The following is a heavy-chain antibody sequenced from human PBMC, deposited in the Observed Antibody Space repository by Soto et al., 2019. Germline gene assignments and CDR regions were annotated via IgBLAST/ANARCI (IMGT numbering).Heavy chain of an antibody. J-gene: IGHJ6*02. CDR2: VIPIFGTA. CDR1: GGTFSSYA. CDR3: ARNYYDSSGPYPRADYYYYYDMDV. V-gene: IGHV1-69*13. Sequence: ASVKVSCKASGGTFSSYAISWVRQAPGQGLEWMGGVIPIFGTANYAQKFQGRVTITADESTSTAYMELSSLRSEDTAVYYCARNYYDSSGPYPRADYYYYYDMDVWGQGTTVTVSS. D-gene: IGHD3-22*01.